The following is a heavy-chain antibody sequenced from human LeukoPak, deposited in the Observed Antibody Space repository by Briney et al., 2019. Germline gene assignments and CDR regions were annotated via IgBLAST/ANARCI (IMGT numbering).Heavy chain of an antibody. Sequence: ASVKVSCKASGYTFTSYGISWVRQAPGQGLEWMGWINPNSGGTNYAQKFQGRVTMTRDTSISTAYMELSRLRSDDTAVYYCAIQIAAAGWGDDYWGQGTLVTVSS. CDR1: GYTFTSYG. CDR3: AIQIAAAGWGDDY. CDR2: INPNSGGT. D-gene: IGHD6-13*01. J-gene: IGHJ4*02. V-gene: IGHV1-2*02.